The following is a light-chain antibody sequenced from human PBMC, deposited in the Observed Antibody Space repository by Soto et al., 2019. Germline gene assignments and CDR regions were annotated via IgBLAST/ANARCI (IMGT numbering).Light chain of an antibody. CDR1: QSVSSN. CDR3: QRYNKWPPYT. CDR2: GAS. Sequence: EIVMTQSPANLSVSPGERATLSCRASQSVSSNLAWYQQKPGQGPRLLIYGASTRATSIPVRFSGSGSGTEFTLTINSLQSEDFAVYYCQRYNKWPPYTFGQGTKLEIK. V-gene: IGKV3-15*01. J-gene: IGKJ2*01.